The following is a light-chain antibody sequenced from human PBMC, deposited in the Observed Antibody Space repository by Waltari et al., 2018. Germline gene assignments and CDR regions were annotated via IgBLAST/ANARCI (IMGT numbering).Light chain of an antibody. Sequence: QSVLTQPPPASGPPGQRVTISCSGSSSNIGGNPVYRYRHLPGTAPKVVIYKNRQRPSGVPDRFSGSKSGTSASLAISGLRSEDEADYYCAAWDDSLSGVLFGGGTKLTVL. V-gene: IGLV1-47*01. CDR3: AAWDDSLSGVL. CDR2: KNR. CDR1: SSNIGGNP. J-gene: IGLJ2*01.